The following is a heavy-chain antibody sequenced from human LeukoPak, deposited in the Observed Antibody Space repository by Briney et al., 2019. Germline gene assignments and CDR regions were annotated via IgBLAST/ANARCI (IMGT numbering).Heavy chain of an antibody. Sequence: AAVTVSFKASGYTFTSYDINWLRQATGQGLEWMGWMNPNSGNTGYAQKFQGRVTMTRNTSISTAYMELSSLRSEDTAVYYCALVVVPAAIYYWGQGTLVTVSS. CDR1: GYTFTSYD. CDR2: MNPNSGNT. J-gene: IGHJ4*02. CDR3: ALVVVPAAIYY. D-gene: IGHD2-2*02. V-gene: IGHV1-8*01.